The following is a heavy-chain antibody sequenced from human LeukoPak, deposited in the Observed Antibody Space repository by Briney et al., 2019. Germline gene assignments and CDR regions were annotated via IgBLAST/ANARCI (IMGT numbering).Heavy chain of an antibody. CDR2: ISSSGSTI. J-gene: IGHJ6*02. Sequence: GESLTLSCAVSGFTFSSYEMNWVRHGPGTGLEWVSYISSSGSTIYYADSVTGRFTISRDNAKNSLYLQMNSLRAEDTAVYYCARDRVVTVRGVYYYGMDVWGQGTTVTVSS. V-gene: IGHV3-48*03. D-gene: IGHD3-10*01. CDR1: GFTFSSYE. CDR3: ARDRVVTVRGVYYYGMDV.